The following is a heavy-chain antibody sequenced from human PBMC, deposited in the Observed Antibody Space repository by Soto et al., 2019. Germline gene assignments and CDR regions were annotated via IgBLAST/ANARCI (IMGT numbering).Heavy chain of an antibody. V-gene: IGHV6-1*01. CDR3: ASSYSSGWYSPLYYGMDV. Sequence: SQTLSLTCAISGDSVSSNSAAWNWIRQSPSRGLEWLGRTYYRSKWYNDYAVSVKSRITINPDTSKNQFSLQLNSVTPEDTAVYYCASSYSSGWYSPLYYGMDVWGQGTTVTVSS. CDR1: GDSVSSNSAA. J-gene: IGHJ6*02. CDR2: TYYRSKWYN. D-gene: IGHD6-19*01.